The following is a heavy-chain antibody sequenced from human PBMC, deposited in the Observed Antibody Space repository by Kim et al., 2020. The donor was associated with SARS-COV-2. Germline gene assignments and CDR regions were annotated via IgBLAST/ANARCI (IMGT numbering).Heavy chain of an antibody. CDR1: GFTFSNYW. CDR3: ARHGSGSYNPKY. V-gene: IGHV3-7*01. CDR2: INQDGSEK. Sequence: PGGSLRLSCAASGFTFSNYWMSWVRQAPGKGLEWVANINQDGSEKYYVDSVKGRFTISRDNAKNSLYLQMNSLRAEDTAVYYCARHGSGSYNPKYWGQGTLVIVSS. J-gene: IGHJ4*02. D-gene: IGHD3-10*01.